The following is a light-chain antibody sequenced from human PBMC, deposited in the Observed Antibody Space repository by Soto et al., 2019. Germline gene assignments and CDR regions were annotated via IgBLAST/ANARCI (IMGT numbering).Light chain of an antibody. CDR3: QQYDSSPLT. Sequence: EIVLTQSPGTLSLPPGERATLSCRASQSVSSSYLAWYQQNPGQAPSLLIYGASSRATGIPDRFSGSGSGTDFTLTISRLEPEDFAVYYCQQYDSSPLTFGGGTKVEIK. CDR1: QSVSSSY. J-gene: IGKJ4*01. V-gene: IGKV3-20*01. CDR2: GAS.